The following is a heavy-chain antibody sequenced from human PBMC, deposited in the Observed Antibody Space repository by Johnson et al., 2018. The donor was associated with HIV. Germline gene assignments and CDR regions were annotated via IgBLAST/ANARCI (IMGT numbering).Heavy chain of an antibody. V-gene: IGHV3-15*01. CDR2: IKSKTDGGTR. J-gene: IGHJ3*02. D-gene: IGHD3-22*01. CDR1: GFTFSHAW. Sequence: VQLVESGGHLVKPGGSLRLSCAASGFTFSHAWMSWVRQAPGKGLEWVGRIKSKTDGGTRDYAAPVKGRFTISRDDSKNTLYLQMNSLKTEDTAFYYCNTDRGYYDSSGYSRVFDILCQGTMVTVSS. CDR3: NTDRGYYDSSGYSRVFDI.